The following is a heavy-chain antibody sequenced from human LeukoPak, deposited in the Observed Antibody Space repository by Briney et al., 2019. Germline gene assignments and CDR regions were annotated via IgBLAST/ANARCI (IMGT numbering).Heavy chain of an antibody. D-gene: IGHD3-22*01. Sequence: SETLSLTGTVSGDSISSDNYYWSWIRQPPGKGLEWIGYIYYSGSTNYNPSLKSRVTISVYTSKNQFSLKLSSVTAADTAVYYCARLKYYYDSSGYRAEYFQHWGQGTLVTVSS. CDR1: GDSISSDNYY. V-gene: IGHV4-61*01. CDR3: ARLKYYYDSSGYRAEYFQH. CDR2: IYYSGST. J-gene: IGHJ1*01.